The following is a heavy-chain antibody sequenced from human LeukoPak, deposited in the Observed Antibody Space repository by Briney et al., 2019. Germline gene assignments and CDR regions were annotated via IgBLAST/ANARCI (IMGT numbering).Heavy chain of an antibody. CDR1: GYSISSGYY. J-gene: IGHJ4*02. D-gene: IGHD5-18*01. Sequence: NPSETLSLTCTVSGYSISSGYYWGWIRQPPGKGLEWIGSIYHSGSTYYNPSLKSRVTISVDTSKNQFSLKLSSVTAADTAVYYCARGQISYGHFDYWGQGTLVTVSS. V-gene: IGHV4-38-2*02. CDR2: IYHSGST. CDR3: ARGQISYGHFDY.